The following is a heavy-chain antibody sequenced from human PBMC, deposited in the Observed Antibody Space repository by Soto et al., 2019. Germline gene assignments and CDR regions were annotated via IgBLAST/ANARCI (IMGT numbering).Heavy chain of an antibody. CDR1: GYSINSHG. CDR3: ARAVSYSVGARLDT. D-gene: IGHD1-26*01. J-gene: IGHJ4*02. V-gene: IGHV1-18*01. Sequence: ASVKVSCKASGYSINSHGITWVRQAPGQGLEWMGYISAYSDTTYAQKLQDRVIMTTDTSTSTSYMELRSLRSDDTAMYYCARAVSYSVGARLDTWGQGTQVTVSS. CDR2: ISAYSDT.